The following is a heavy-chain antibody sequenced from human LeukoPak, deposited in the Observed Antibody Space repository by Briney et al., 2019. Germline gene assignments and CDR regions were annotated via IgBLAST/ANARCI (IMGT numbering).Heavy chain of an antibody. V-gene: IGHV3-73*01. CDR1: GFSFSDAA. Sequence: GGSLRHSCAASGFSFSDAAIHWVRQASGKGLEWVGRVRSRASDYATAYAASVKGRFTISRDESKNTAYLQMNSLRTEDTAVYYCTRHLIDYWGQGTLVTVSS. CDR3: TRHLIDY. CDR2: VRSRASDYAT. J-gene: IGHJ4*02.